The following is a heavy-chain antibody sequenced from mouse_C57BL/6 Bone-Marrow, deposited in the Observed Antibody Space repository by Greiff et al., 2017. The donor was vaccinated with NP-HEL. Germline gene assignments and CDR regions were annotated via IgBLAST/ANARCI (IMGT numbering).Heavy chain of an antibody. Sequence: EVMLVESGGGLVQPGESLKLSCESNEYEFPSHDMSWVRKTPEKRLELVAAINSDGGSTYYPDTMERRFIISRDNTKKTLYLQMSSLRSEDTALYYCARRRSTMVTTPFAYWGQGTLVTVSA. V-gene: IGHV5-2*01. CDR1: EYEFPSHD. D-gene: IGHD2-2*01. CDR2: INSDGGST. J-gene: IGHJ3*01. CDR3: ARRRSTMVTTPFAY.